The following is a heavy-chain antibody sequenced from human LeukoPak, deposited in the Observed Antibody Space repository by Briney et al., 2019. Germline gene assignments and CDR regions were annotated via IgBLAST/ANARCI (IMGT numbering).Heavy chain of an antibody. Sequence: ASVKVSCKASGYTFTSYGISWVRQAPGQGLEWMGWISAYNGNTNYAQKLQGRVTMTTDTSTSTAYMELRSLRSDDTAVYYCARNVLLWFGELSKESSWFDPWGQGTLVTVSS. D-gene: IGHD3-10*01. J-gene: IGHJ5*02. CDR2: ISAYNGNT. V-gene: IGHV1-18*01. CDR1: GYTFTSYG. CDR3: ARNVLLWFGELSKESSWFDP.